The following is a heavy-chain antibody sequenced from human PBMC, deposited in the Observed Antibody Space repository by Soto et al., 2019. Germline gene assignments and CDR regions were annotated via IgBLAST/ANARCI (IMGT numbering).Heavy chain of an antibody. D-gene: IGHD6-13*01. CDR3: ARDISSIAGAGVMDV. CDR2: INPSGGST. V-gene: IGHV1-46*01. Sequence: GASVKVSCKASGYTFPSYYMHWVRQAPGQGLEWMGIINPSGGSTSYAQKFQGRVTMTRDTSTSIVYMELSSLRSEDTAVYYCARDISSIAGAGVMDVWGQGTTVTV. CDR1: GYTFPSYY. J-gene: IGHJ6*02.